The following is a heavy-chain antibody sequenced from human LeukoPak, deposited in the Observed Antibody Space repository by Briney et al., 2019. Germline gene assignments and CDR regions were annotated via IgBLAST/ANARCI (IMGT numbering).Heavy chain of an antibody. D-gene: IGHD3-9*01. CDR2: IIPIFGTA. CDR3: ARDSYDFLTGRYSGSGGDY. V-gene: IGHV1-69*13. Sequence: SVKVSCKASGGTFSSYAISWVRQAPGQGLEWMGGIIPIFGTANYAQKFQGRVTITADESTSTAYMELSSLRSDDTSIYYCARDSYDFLTGRYSGSGGDYWGQGTLVTVSS. CDR1: GGTFSSYA. J-gene: IGHJ4*02.